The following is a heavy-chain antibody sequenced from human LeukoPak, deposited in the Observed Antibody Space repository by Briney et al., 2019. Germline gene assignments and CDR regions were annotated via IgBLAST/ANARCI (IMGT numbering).Heavy chain of an antibody. D-gene: IGHD3-10*01. Sequence: SETLSLTCTVSGGSVSSYYWSWIRQPPREGLEWIGYIYYSGSTNYNPSLKSRVTISVDTSKNQFSLKLSSVTAADTAVYYCAAFYGSGRGAFDIWGQGTMVTVSS. CDR3: AAFYGSGRGAFDI. CDR1: GGSVSSYY. J-gene: IGHJ3*02. CDR2: IYYSGST. V-gene: IGHV4-59*08.